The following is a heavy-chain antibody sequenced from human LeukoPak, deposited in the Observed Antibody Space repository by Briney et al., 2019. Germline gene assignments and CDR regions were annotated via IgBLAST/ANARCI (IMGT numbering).Heavy chain of an antibody. D-gene: IGHD7-27*01. CDR2: IYYSGST. CDR1: GGSISSGGYY. J-gene: IGHJ2*01. CDR3: ARGLYTGVHFDL. Sequence: PSQTLSLTCTVSGGSISSGGYYWSWIRQHPGKGLEWIGYIYYSGSTYYNPSLKSRVTISVDTSKNQFSLKLSSVTAADTAVYFCARGLYTGVHFDLWGRGTLVTVSS. V-gene: IGHV4-31*03.